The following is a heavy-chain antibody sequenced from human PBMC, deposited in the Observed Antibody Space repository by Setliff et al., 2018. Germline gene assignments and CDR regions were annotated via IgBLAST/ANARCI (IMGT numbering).Heavy chain of an antibody. D-gene: IGHD1-1*01. CDR3: ARTGTYRYFDY. J-gene: IGHJ4*02. V-gene: IGHV4-39*01. CDR2: IYYRGDT. CDR1: GGSISSGVYY. Sequence: ETLSLTCTVSGGSISSGVYYWAWIRQPPGKGLEWIGRIYYRGDTYYNASLKSRLTLSVDTSKNRVSLNLRSVTAADTAVYYCARTGTYRYFDYWGQGTQVTVSS.